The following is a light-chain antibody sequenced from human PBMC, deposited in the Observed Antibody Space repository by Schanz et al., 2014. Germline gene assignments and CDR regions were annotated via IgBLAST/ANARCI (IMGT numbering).Light chain of an antibody. V-gene: IGLV2-11*01. CDR1: SSDVGTYNY. Sequence: QSALTQPRSVSGSPGQSVTISCTGTSSDVGTYNYVSWYQQHPGKAPKLMIYDVSKRPSGVPDRFSGSKSGNAASLTVSGLQAEDEADYYCCLYAGSYVLFGGGTKLTVL. CDR2: DVS. J-gene: IGLJ2*01. CDR3: CLYAGSYVL.